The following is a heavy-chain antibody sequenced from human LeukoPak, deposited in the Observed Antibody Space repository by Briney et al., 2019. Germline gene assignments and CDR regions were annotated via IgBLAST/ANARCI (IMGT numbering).Heavy chain of an antibody. D-gene: IGHD3-10*01. Sequence: PSETLSLTCTVSGNSISSGDNYWSWIRQPAGKGLEWIGEINHSGSANYNPSLKSRVTILLDTSKNQFSLNLSSVTAADTAVHYCARRPRGVIIKTWFDSWGQGTLVTVSS. J-gene: IGHJ5*01. V-gene: IGHV4-61*10. CDR2: INHSGSA. CDR3: ARRPRGVIIKTWFDS. CDR1: GNSISSGDNY.